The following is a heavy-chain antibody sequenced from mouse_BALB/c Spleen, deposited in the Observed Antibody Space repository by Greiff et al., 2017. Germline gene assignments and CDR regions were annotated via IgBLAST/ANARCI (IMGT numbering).Heavy chain of an antibody. Sequence: QVQLQQPGAELVKPGASVKLSCKASGYTFTSYWMQWVKLRPGQGLEWIGEINPCNGRTNYNEKFKSKATLTVDKSSSTAYMQLSSLASEDSAVYYCARSNGSAMDDWGQGTSVTVSA. CDR2: INPCNGRT. J-gene: IGHJ4*01. D-gene: IGHD1-1*01. CDR3: ARSNGSAMDD. V-gene: IGHV1S81*02. CDR1: GYTFTSYW.